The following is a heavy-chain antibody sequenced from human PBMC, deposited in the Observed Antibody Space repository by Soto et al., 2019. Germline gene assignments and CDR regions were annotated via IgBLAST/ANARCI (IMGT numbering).Heavy chain of an antibody. CDR2: ISAYNGNT. D-gene: IGHD2-8*02. CDR1: GYTFTTYG. CDR3: ARSSTGGYDFDY. V-gene: IGHV1-18*01. J-gene: IGHJ4*02. Sequence: GASVKVSCKASGYTFTTYGIIWVRQAPGQGLEWMGWISAYNGNTNYAQKLQGRVTMTTDTSTSTAYMELRSLRSDDTAVYYCARSSTGGYDFDYWGQGTLVTVSS.